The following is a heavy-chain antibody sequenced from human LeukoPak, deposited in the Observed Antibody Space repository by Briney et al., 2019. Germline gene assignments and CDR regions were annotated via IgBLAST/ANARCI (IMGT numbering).Heavy chain of an antibody. J-gene: IGHJ4*02. Sequence: GGSLRLSCVASGFTFSSYGMHWVRQAPGKGLEWVAVISYDGSNKYYADSVKGRFTISRDNSKNTLYLQMNSLRAEDTAVYYCAKDHLAVAGTSFDYWGQGTLVTVSS. V-gene: IGHV3-30*18. CDR2: ISYDGSNK. CDR1: GFTFSSYG. D-gene: IGHD6-19*01. CDR3: AKDHLAVAGTSFDY.